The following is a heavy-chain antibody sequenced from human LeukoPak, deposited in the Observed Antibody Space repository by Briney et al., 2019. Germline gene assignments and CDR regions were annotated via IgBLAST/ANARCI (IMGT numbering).Heavy chain of an antibody. CDR3: ARATSSIAARFVDY. J-gene: IGHJ4*02. V-gene: IGHV1-18*01. Sequence: ASVKVSCKASGYTFTSYGISWVRQAPGQGLEWMAWISAYNGNTNYAQKLQGRVTMTTDTSTSTAYMELRSLRSDDTAVYYCARATSSIAARFVDYWGQGTLVTVSS. CDR2: ISAYNGNT. D-gene: IGHD6-6*01. CDR1: GYTFTSYG.